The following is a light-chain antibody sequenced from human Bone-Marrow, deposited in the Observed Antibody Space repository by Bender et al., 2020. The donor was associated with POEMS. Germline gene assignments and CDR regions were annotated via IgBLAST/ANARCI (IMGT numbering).Light chain of an antibody. CDR2: AVT. V-gene: IGLV2-23*02. CDR1: SSDVGSYNL. J-gene: IGLJ3*02. Sequence: QSALTQPASVSGSPGQSITISCTGTSSDVGSYNLVSWYQQNPGKAPKLMIYAVTKRPSGVSNRFSGSKSGNTASLTVSGLQAEDEADFYCCSYADNSVWVFGGGTKLTVL. CDR3: CSYADNSVWV.